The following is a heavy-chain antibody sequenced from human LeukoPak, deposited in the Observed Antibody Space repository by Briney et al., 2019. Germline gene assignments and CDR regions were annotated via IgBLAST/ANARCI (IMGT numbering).Heavy chain of an antibody. Sequence: KPGGSLRLSCAASGFTFSDYYMSWIRQAPGKGLEWVSYISSSSSYTNYADSVKGRFTISRDNAKNSLYLQMNSLRAEDTAVYYCARSLVAAAPNFDYWGQGTLVTVSS. CDR1: GFTFSDYY. J-gene: IGHJ4*02. CDR3: ARSLVAAAPNFDY. D-gene: IGHD6-13*01. CDR2: ISSSSSYT. V-gene: IGHV3-11*03.